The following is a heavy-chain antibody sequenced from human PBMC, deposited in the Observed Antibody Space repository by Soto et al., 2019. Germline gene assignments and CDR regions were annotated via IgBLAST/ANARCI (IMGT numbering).Heavy chain of an antibody. V-gene: IGHV4-59*01. D-gene: IGHD1-20*01. J-gene: IGHJ4*02. CDR3: AREGGITGTDFDY. CDR1: GGSISSYY. CDR2: IYYSGST. Sequence: LSLTCTVSGGSISSYYWSWIRQPPGKGLEWIGYIYYSGSTNYNPSLKSRVTISVDTSKNQFSLKLSSVTAADTAVYYCAREGGITGTDFDYWGQGTLVTAPQ.